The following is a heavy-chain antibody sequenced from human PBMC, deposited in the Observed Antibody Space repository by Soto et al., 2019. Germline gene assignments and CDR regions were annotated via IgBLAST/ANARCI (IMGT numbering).Heavy chain of an antibody. J-gene: IGHJ4*02. Sequence: EVQLVESGGGLVQPGGSLRLSCAASGFTFSRYWMSWVRQAPGKGPEWVANIKEDGTEKYHVNSEEGRFTISRDNAKSSLNLQMNSLRAEDTAIYYCARGGSDSVDYWGQGTLVTVSS. CDR3: ARGGSDSVDY. CDR2: IKEDGTEK. CDR1: GFTFSRYW. D-gene: IGHD3-22*01. V-gene: IGHV3-7*01.